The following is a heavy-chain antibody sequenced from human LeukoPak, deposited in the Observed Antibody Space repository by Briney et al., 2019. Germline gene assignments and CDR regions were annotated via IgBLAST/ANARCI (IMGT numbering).Heavy chain of an antibody. Sequence: SETLSLTCTVSGGSISSYYWSWIRQPPGKGLEWIGYIYYSGSTNYNPSLKSRVTISVDTSKNQFSLKLSSVTAADTAVYYCARDNRSVYYGDGSDPWGQETLVTFSS. V-gene: IGHV4-59*01. CDR2: IYYSGST. D-gene: IGHD3-3*01. CDR1: GGSISSYY. CDR3: ARDNRSVYYGDGSDP. J-gene: IGHJ5*02.